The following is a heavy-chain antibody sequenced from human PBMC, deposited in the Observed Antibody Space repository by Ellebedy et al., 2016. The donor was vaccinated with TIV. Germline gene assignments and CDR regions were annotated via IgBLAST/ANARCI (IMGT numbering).Heavy chain of an antibody. CDR3: ARDREIGRYYYMDV. CDR1: GYTFTSYA. CDR2: INVGNGDT. V-gene: IGHV1-3*01. Sequence: AASVKVSCKASGYTFTSYAIHWVRQAPGQRLEWMGWINVGNGDTRYSQKFQGRVTITRDTSASTAYMELSSLRSEDTAVYYCARDREIGRYYYMDVWGKGTTVTVSS. J-gene: IGHJ6*03. D-gene: IGHD2/OR15-2a*01.